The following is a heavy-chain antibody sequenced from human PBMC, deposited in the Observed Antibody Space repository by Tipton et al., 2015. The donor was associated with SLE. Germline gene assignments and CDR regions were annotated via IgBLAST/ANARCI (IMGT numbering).Heavy chain of an antibody. D-gene: IGHD6-19*01. V-gene: IGHV4-61*01. CDR3: ARDRAQWVVDY. J-gene: IGHJ4*02. CDR2: IYYSGST. Sequence: TLSLTCTVSGGSISTSSYYWSWIRQPPGKGLEWIGYIYYSGSTNSNPSLKSRVTISVDTSKNQFSLKLSSVTAADTAVYYCARDRAQWVVDYWGQGTLVTVSS. CDR1: GGSISTSSYY.